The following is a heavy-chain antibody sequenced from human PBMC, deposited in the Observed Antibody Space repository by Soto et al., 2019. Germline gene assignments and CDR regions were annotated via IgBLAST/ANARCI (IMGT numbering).Heavy chain of an antibody. CDR2: IKSKTDGGTT. CDR1: GFTFSNAW. D-gene: IGHD6-13*01. V-gene: IGHV3-15*07. Sequence: EVQLVESGGGLVKPGGSLRLSCAASGFTFSNAWMNWVRQAPGKGLEWVGRIKSKTDGGTTDYAAPVKGRFTISRDDSKNTLYLQMNSLKTEDTAVYYCTTCIAAAGFYYFDYWCQGTLVTVSS. CDR3: TTCIAAAGFYYFDY. J-gene: IGHJ4*02.